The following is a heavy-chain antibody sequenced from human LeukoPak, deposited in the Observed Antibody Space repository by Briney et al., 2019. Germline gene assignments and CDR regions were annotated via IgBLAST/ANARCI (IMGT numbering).Heavy chain of an antibody. CDR1: GFTFSSYS. V-gene: IGHV3-7*01. Sequence: PGGSLRLSCAASGFTFSSYSMNWVRQAPGKGLEWVANIKQDGSEKYYVDSVKGRFTISRDNAKNSLYLQMNSLRAEDTAVYYCARIFTIFGVEWYYFDYWGQGTLVTVSS. CDR3: ARIFTIFGVEWYYFDY. J-gene: IGHJ4*02. D-gene: IGHD3-3*01. CDR2: IKQDGSEK.